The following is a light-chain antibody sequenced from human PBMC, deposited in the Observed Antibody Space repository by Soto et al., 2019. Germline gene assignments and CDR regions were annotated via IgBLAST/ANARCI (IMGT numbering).Light chain of an antibody. V-gene: IGLV1-47*02. CDR3: ASWDDRLGAVL. CDR2: SNN. CDR1: SSNIGGTNY. Sequence: QAVVTQPPSASGTPGQKVFISCSGSSSNIGGTNYAYWYQQLPGAAPKLLMHSNNLRPSGVPERISGSKFGTAASLAISGLRSEDEAVYYCASWDDRLGAVLFGGGTKVTVL. J-gene: IGLJ2*01.